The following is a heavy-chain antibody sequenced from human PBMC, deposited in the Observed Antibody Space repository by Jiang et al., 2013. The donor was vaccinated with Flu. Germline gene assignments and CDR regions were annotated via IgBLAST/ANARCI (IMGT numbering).Heavy chain of an antibody. CDR2: ILHTGGT. CDR1: GGSFSGYS. D-gene: IGHD1-1*01. Sequence: LLKPSETLSLTCAVYGGSFSGYSWTWVRQPPGKGLEWIGEILHTGGTKYSPSLKSRVTMSLDTSNNQFSLKLTSVTAADTAVYYCARVGNWNGXYTCWFDPWGPGTLVTVSS. V-gene: IGHV4-34*12. CDR3: ARVGNWNGXYTCWFDP. J-gene: IGHJ5*02.